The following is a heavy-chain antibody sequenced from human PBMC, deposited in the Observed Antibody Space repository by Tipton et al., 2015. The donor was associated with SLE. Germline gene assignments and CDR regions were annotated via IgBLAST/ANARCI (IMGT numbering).Heavy chain of an antibody. V-gene: IGHV4-59*11. Sequence: TLSLTCTVSGGSLGGHYWSWIRQPPGKGLEWIGYIYYSGSTVYNPSLQSRLTLSVDTSKNQFSLKLTSVTAADTAVYYCARGDFDYWSGFPTNWFDPWGQGTLVTVSS. CDR1: GGSLGGHY. CDR2: IYYSGST. CDR3: ARGDFDYWSGFPTNWFDP. J-gene: IGHJ5*02. D-gene: IGHD3-3*01.